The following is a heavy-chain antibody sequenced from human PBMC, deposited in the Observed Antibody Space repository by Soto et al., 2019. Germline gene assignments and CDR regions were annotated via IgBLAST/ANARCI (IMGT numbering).Heavy chain of an antibody. J-gene: IGHJ4*02. CDR2: IWYDGSNK. CDR3: ARGNKYYDFWSGYYDRGLDY. V-gene: IGHV3-33*01. CDR1: GFTFSSYG. D-gene: IGHD3-3*01. Sequence: GGSLRLSCAASGFTFSSYGMHWVRQAPGKGLEWVAVIWYDGSNKYYADSVKGRFTISRDNSKNTLYLQMNSLRAEDTAVYYCARGNKYYDFWSGYYDRGLDYWGQGTLVTVSS.